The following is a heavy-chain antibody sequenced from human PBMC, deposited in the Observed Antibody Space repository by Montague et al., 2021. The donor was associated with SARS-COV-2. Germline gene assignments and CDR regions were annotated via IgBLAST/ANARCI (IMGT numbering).Heavy chain of an antibody. D-gene: IGHD4-17*01. CDR3: ARSYGDYRDSYFDY. CDR1: GFSLKTSGEG. Sequence: PALVKPTQTLTLTCTFSGFSLKTSGEGVGWIRQSPGKAPEWLALIYWSDDKNYSPSLKSRLTISKDASKNQVVLSMTNMGPVDTATYYCARSYGDYRDSYFDYWGQGTLVTVSS. V-gene: IGHV2-5*01. J-gene: IGHJ4*02. CDR2: IYWSDDK.